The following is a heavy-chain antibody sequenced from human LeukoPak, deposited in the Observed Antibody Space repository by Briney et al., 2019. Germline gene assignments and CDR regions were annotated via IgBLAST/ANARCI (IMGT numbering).Heavy chain of an antibody. CDR1: GCTFAGYY. V-gene: IGHV1-2*02. CDR2: INPNSGGT. Sequence: ASVKVSCKASGCTFAGYYMHWVRQAPGQGLEWMGWINPNSGGTNYAQKFQGRVTMTRDTSISTAYMELSRLRSDDTAVYYCARDRRFGEPFDYWGQGTLVTVSS. D-gene: IGHD3-10*01. CDR3: ARDRRFGEPFDY. J-gene: IGHJ4*02.